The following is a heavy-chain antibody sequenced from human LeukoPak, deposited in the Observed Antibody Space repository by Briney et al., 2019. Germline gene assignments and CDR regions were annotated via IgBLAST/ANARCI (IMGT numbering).Heavy chain of an antibody. CDR2: IIPIFGTA. Sequence: ASVKVSCKASGGTFSSYAISWVRQAHGQGLEWMGGIIPIFGTASYAQKFQGRVTITTDESTSTAYMELSSLRSEDTAVYYCARSQGFLERLLYLLDYWGQGTLVTVSS. CDR3: ARSQGFLERLLYLLDY. D-gene: IGHD3-3*01. J-gene: IGHJ4*02. CDR1: GGTFSSYA. V-gene: IGHV1-69*05.